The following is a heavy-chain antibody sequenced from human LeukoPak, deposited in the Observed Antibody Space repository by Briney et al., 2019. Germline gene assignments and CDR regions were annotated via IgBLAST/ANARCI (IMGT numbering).Heavy chain of an antibody. CDR1: GFTFSSYA. D-gene: IGHD5-12*01. V-gene: IGHV3-30*03. CDR3: AHGGYSGYDHDY. J-gene: IGHJ4*02. Sequence: GGSLRLSCAASGFTFSSYAMSWVRQAPGKGLEWVAVISYDGSNKYYADSVKGRFTISRDNSKNTLYLQMNSLRAEDTAVYYCAHGGYSGYDHDYWGQGTLVTVSS. CDR2: ISYDGSNK.